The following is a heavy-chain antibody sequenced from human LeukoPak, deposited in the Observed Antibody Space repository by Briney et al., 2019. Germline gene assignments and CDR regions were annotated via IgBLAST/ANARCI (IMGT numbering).Heavy chain of an antibody. Sequence: PSETLSLTCTVSGGSISSYYWSSIRQPPRKGLEWVGCIYYSGSTNYNPSLKSRVTISVDTSKNQFSLKLSSVTAADTAVYYCARAVGYSYGKYYFDYWGQGTLVTVSS. V-gene: IGHV4-59*01. D-gene: IGHD5-18*01. CDR1: GGSISSYY. J-gene: IGHJ4*02. CDR3: ARAVGYSYGKYYFDY. CDR2: IYYSGST.